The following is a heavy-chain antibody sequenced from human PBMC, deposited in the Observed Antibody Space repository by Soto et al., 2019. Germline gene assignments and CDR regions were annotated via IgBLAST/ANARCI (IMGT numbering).Heavy chain of an antibody. CDR2: IYYSGST. Sequence: SETLSLTCTVSGGSVSSGTYYWSWIRQPPGKGLECIGYIYYSGSTNYNASLQSRLTISVDTSKNQFSLKLSSVTAADTAVYYCARVSNSWGLVNYFDYWGQGTLVTVSS. CDR1: GGSVSSGTYY. D-gene: IGHD2-2*01. V-gene: IGHV4-61*01. CDR3: ARVSNSWGLVNYFDY. J-gene: IGHJ4*02.